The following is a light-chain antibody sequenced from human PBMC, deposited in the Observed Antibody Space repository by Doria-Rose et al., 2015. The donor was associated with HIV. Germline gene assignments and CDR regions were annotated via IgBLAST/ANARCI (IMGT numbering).Light chain of an antibody. V-gene: IGLV3-25*03. CDR1: ALSKQY. J-gene: IGLJ2*01. CDR2: KDT. Sequence: CSGDALSKQYAYWYQQKPGQVPLLVIYKDTERPSGIPGRFSGSSSGTTVTSTISGVRAEDEADYYCQSTDSSGTFVIFGGGTKLTVL. CDR3: QSTDSSGTFVI.